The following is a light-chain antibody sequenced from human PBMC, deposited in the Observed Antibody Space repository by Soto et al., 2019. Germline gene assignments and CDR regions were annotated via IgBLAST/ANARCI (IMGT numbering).Light chain of an antibody. CDR3: CSYAYSTTFV. CDR2: EVI. J-gene: IGLJ1*01. Sequence: QSVLTHPASVSGSPGQSSTISCTGSSSDVGRFNFVSWYQQHPGKAPKLLIYEVIKRPSGVSSRFSASKSGNTASLTISGLQAEDEADYYCCSYAYSTTFVFGTGTKATV. CDR1: SSDVGRFNF. V-gene: IGLV2-23*02.